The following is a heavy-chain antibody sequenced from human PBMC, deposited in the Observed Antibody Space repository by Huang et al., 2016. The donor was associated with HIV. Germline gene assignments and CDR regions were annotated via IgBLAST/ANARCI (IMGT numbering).Heavy chain of an antibody. V-gene: IGHV1-69*01. D-gene: IGHD3-22*01. Sequence: QVQLVQSGAEVKKPGSSVKVSCKASGGSFRNFAVGWVRQAPGQGLEWMGGIVPTHGTANYAQKFQGRVTIIADESTRTAYMELSSLRSEDTAVYYCATVDYYDTSGPQRGYFDNWGQGTLVTVSS. CDR1: GGSFRNFA. CDR3: ATVDYYDTSGPQRGYFDN. CDR2: IVPTHGTA. J-gene: IGHJ4*02.